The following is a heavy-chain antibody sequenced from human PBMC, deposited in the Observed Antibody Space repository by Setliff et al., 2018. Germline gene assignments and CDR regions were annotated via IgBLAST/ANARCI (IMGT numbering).Heavy chain of an antibody. Sequence: SVKVSCKASGGTFSSYGISWVRQAPGQGLEWMGGTIPIFGTTNYAQKFQGRVTIITDEATSTAYMERSSMTSADTAVYYCAREGVDTRSSTDYRYYMDVWGKGTTVTVSS. CDR2: TIPIFGTT. D-gene: IGHD5-18*01. J-gene: IGHJ6*03. CDR3: AREGVDTRSSTDYRYYMDV. CDR1: GGTFSSYG. V-gene: IGHV1-69*05.